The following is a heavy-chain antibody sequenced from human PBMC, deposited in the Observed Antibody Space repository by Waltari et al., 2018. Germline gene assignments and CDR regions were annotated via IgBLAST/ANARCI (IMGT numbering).Heavy chain of an antibody. J-gene: IGHJ3*02. Sequence: QVQLQESGPGLVKPSGTLSLTCAVSGGSISSSNWWRWVRQPPGQGLEWIGEIYHSGSTNYNPSLKSRVTISVDKSKNQFSLKLSSVTAADTAVYYCARTYYYDSSGYWGGAFDIWGQGTMVTVSS. V-gene: IGHV4-4*02. CDR1: GGSISSSNW. CDR2: IYHSGST. D-gene: IGHD3-22*01. CDR3: ARTYYYDSSGYWGGAFDI.